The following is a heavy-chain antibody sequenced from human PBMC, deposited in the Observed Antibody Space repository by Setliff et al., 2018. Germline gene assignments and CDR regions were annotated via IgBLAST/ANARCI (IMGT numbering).Heavy chain of an antibody. CDR2: INAGNGDT. V-gene: IGHV1-3*01. J-gene: IGHJ6*03. CDR1: GYTFANYG. CDR3: ARGRSTYFIDV. Sequence: GASVKVSSKASGYTFANYGLHWVRQAPGQRLEWMGWINAGNGDTKFSQKFQDTITMTADTSASTAYMELSSLRSEDTAVYYCARGRSTYFIDVWGKGTTVTVSS.